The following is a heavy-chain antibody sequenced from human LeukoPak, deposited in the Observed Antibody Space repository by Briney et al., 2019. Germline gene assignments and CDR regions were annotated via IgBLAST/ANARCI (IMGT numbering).Heavy chain of an antibody. J-gene: IGHJ3*02. CDR1: GYSISSGYY. CDR3: AKQQPGDAFDI. CDR2: IYHSGST. V-gene: IGHV4-38-2*01. D-gene: IGHD6-13*01. Sequence: SETLSLTCAVSGYSISSGYYWGWIRQPPGKGLEWIGSIYHSGSTYYNPSLKSRVTISVDTSKNQSSLKLSSVTAADTAVYYCAKQQPGDAFDIWGQGTMVTVSS.